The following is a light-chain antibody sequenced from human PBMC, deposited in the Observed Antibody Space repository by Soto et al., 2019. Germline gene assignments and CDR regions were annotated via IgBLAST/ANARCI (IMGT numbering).Light chain of an antibody. J-gene: IGLJ1*01. CDR2: EVS. Sequence: QSALTQPASVSGSPGQSITISCTGTSSDVGGYDYVSWYQHHPGKAPKLTIYEVSNRPSGVSNRFSGSKSGNTASLTISGLQDEEEAEYSCSSYKSRSTDVFGTGTKVTV. V-gene: IGLV2-14*01. CDR3: SSYKSRSTDV. CDR1: SSDVGGYDY.